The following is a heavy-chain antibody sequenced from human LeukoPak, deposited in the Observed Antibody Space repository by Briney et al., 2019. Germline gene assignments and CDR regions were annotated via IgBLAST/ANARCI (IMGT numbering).Heavy chain of an antibody. CDR1: GYTFTSYA. V-gene: IGHV1-69*13. D-gene: IGHD3-9*01. CDR2: IIPIFGTA. CDR3: ARDPRASIYDILTGGYYYYYGMDV. Sequence: SVKVSCKASGYTFTSYAISWVRQAPGQGLEWMGGIIPIFGTANYAQKFQGRVTITADESTSTAYMELSSLRSEDTAVYYCARDPRASIYDILTGGYYYYYGMDVWGQGTTVTVSS. J-gene: IGHJ6*02.